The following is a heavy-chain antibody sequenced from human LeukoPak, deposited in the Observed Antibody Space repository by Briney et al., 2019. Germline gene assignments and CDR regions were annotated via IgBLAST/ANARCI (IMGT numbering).Heavy chain of an antibody. CDR2: IYYSGST. CDR1: GASISSSSYY. CDR3: ARSGLVGADFDY. J-gene: IGHJ4*02. V-gene: IGHV4-39*01. Sequence: PSETLSLTCTVSGASISSSSYYWGWIRQPPGKGLEWIGSIYYSGSTYYNPSLKSRVTVSVDTSKNQFSLKLSSVIAADTAVFYCARSGLVGADFDYWGQGTLVTVSS. D-gene: IGHD1-26*01.